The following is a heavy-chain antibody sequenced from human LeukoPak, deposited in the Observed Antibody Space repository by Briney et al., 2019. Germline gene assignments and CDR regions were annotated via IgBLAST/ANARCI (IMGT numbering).Heavy chain of an antibody. CDR3: ARDFGYSSHYYYYYMDV. V-gene: IGHV1-2*06. Sequence: GASVKVSCKASGYTFTGYYMHWVRQAPGQGLEWMGRINPNSGGTNYAQKFQGRVTMTRDTSISTAYMELSRLRSDDTAVYYCARDFGYSSHYYYYYMDVWGKGTTVIVSS. CDR2: INPNSGGT. CDR1: GYTFTGYY. D-gene: IGHD6-13*01. J-gene: IGHJ6*03.